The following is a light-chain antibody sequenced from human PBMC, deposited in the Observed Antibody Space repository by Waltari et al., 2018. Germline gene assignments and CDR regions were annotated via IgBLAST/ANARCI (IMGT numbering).Light chain of an antibody. Sequence: QSALTQPPSASGSPGQSVTISCTGTIDDVGGYNYVSWYQQHPGKAPNLMIYDGTKRPSGVPDRFSGSKSGNTASLTVSGLQAEDEADYYCSSYAGSNTWVFGGGTKLTVL. CDR2: DGT. V-gene: IGLV2-8*01. CDR3: SSYAGSNTWV. J-gene: IGLJ3*02. CDR1: IDDVGGYNY.